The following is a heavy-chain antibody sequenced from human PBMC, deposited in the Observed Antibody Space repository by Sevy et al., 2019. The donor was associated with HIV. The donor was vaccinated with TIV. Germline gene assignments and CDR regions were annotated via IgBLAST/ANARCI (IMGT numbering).Heavy chain of an antibody. V-gene: IGHV3-23*01. J-gene: IGHJ6*03. CDR2: ISGSGGST. CDR1: GFTFSSYA. CDR3: AKMVVTAFYYYYYMDV. D-gene: IGHD2-21*02. Sequence: GGSLRLSCAASGFTFSSYAMSWVRQAPGKGLEWVSAISGSGGSTYYADSVKGRFTISRDNSKNTLYLQMNSLRAEDTAVYYCAKMVVTAFYYYYYMDVSGKGTPVTVSS.